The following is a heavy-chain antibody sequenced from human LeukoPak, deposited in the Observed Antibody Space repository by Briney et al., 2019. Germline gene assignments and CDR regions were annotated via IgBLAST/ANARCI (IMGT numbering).Heavy chain of an antibody. CDR2: IYYSGST. D-gene: IGHD4-17*01. CDR1: GGSISSSSYS. Sequence: SETLSLTCIVSGGSISSSSYSWSWIRQPPGRGLEWIGYIYYSGSTNYNPSLKSRLTISVDTSKNQFSLKLSSVTAADTAVYYCARGMTTGPDPWGQGTLVTVSS. V-gene: IGHV4-61*05. CDR3: ARGMTTGPDP. J-gene: IGHJ5*02.